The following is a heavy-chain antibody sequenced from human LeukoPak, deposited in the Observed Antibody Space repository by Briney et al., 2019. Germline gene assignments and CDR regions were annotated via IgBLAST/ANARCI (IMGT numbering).Heavy chain of an antibody. D-gene: IGHD1-26*01. CDR1: GFTFDDYA. J-gene: IGHJ3*02. CDR3: AKSVGIWDFDI. V-gene: IGHV3-9*01. CDR2: ISWNSGSI. Sequence: GRSLRLSCAASGFTFDDYAMHWVRQAPGKGLEWVSGISWNSGSIGYADSVKGRFTISRDNSKNTLYLQMNSLRAEDTAVYYCAKSVGIWDFDIWGQGTMVTVSS.